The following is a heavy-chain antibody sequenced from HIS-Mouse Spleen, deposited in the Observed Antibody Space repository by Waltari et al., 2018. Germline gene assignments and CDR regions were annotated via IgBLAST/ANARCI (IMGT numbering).Heavy chain of an antibody. CDR2: ISYDGSNK. D-gene: IGHD6-19*01. CDR3: ARGAVAGDAFDI. V-gene: IGHV3-30*04. Sequence: QVQLVVSGGGVVQPGRSLRLFCAPSGVTFSSDAMHWVRQAPGKGLEWVAVISYDGSNKYYADSVKGRFTISRDNSKNTLYLQMNSLRAEDTAVYYCARGAVAGDAFDIWGQGTMVTVSS. CDR1: GVTFSSDA. J-gene: IGHJ3*02.